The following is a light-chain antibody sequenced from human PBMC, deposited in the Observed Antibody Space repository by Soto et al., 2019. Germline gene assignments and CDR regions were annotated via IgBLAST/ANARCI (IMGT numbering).Light chain of an antibody. CDR2: AAS. J-gene: IGKJ2*02. CDR3: QQSYSTPRT. CDR1: QSISSY. V-gene: IGKV1-39*01. Sequence: DIQMTQSPSSLSASVGDRVTITCRASQSISSYLNWYQQKPGKAPKRLIYAASSLQSGVPSRFSGSGSGTYFNLTISSLQPEDFATYYCQQSYSTPRTFGQGTKLEIK.